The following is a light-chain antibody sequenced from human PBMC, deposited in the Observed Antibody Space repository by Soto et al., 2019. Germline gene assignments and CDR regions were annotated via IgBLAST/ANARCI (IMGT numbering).Light chain of an antibody. CDR1: QSVSSY. Sequence: EIVLTQSPATLSLSPGERATLSCRASQSVSSYLAWYQQKPGQAPRLLIYDASNRATGIPARFSGSGSRTDFTLTISSLEPEDFAVYYCQQRRNWPSITFGQGTRLEIK. J-gene: IGKJ5*01. CDR2: DAS. CDR3: QQRRNWPSIT. V-gene: IGKV3-11*01.